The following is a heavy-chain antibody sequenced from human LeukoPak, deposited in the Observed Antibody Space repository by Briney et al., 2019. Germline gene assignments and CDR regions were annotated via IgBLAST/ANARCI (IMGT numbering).Heavy chain of an antibody. J-gene: IGHJ4*02. V-gene: IGHV4-59*03. Sequence: SETLSLTCTVSGGSISYYWNWIRQPPGKGLEWIGYIYYRGNTNYNPSLKSRLTISVDTSKHQFPLKLSSVTAAHTAAYSCVRDSHGFYYFDYWGPGTLVTVSS. CDR2: IYYRGNT. CDR1: GGSISYY. D-gene: IGHD6-19*01. CDR3: VRDSHGFYYFDY.